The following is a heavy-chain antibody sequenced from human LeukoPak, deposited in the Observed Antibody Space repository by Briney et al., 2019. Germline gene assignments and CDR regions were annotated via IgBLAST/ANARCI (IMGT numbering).Heavy chain of an antibody. J-gene: IGHJ3*02. D-gene: IGHD6-19*01. CDR1: GYTFTSYD. CDR2: MNPNSGNT. Sequence: ASVKVSCKASGYTFTSYDINWVRQATGQGLEWMGWMNPNSGNTGYAQKLQGRVTMTTDTSTSTAYMELRSLRSDDTAVYYCASHLTVAGMEWAFDIWGQGTMVTVSS. V-gene: IGHV1-8*01. CDR3: ASHLTVAGMEWAFDI.